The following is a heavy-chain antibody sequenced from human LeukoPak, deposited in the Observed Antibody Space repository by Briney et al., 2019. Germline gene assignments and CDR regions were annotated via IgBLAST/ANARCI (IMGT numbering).Heavy chain of an antibody. V-gene: IGHV4-31*03. J-gene: IGHJ4*02. D-gene: IGHD3-3*01. CDR3: ARKRILPSQYYFDY. CDR1: GGSISSGGFY. Sequence: SETLSLTGTVSGGSISSGGFYRSWIRQHPGKGLEWIGYIYYSGSTYYNPSLKSRVTMSVDTSKNQFSLKLTSVTAADTAVYYCARKRILPSQYYFDYWGQGSLVTVSS. CDR2: IYYSGST.